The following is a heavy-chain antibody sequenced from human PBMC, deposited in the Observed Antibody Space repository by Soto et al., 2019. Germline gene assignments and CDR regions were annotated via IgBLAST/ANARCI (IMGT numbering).Heavy chain of an antibody. J-gene: IGHJ6*02. V-gene: IGHV1-58*01. D-gene: IGHD2-2*01. CDR1: GFTFTSSA. CDR3: AAAEDLGFCSSTSCPVAKYYYYGMDV. CDR2: IVVGSGNT. Sequence: SVKVSCKASGFTFTSSAVQWVRQARGQRLEWIGWIVVGSGNTNYAQKFQERVTITRDMSTSTAYMELSSLRSEDTAVYYCAAAEDLGFCSSTSCPVAKYYYYGMDVWGQGTTVTVSS.